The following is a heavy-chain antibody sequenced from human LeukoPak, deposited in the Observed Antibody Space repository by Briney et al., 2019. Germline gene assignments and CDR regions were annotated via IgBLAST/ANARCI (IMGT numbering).Heavy chain of an antibody. V-gene: IGHV3-11*06. J-gene: IGHJ4*02. D-gene: IGHD2-15*01. CDR2: ISSSSSYT. Sequence: GGSLRLSCAASGFIFSDYYMSWIRQAPGKGLEWISYISSSSSYTNYVDSVKGRFTISRDDSKNTLYLQMNSLRVEDTAVYYCARDRIGKYSIDYWGQGTLVTVSS. CDR3: ARDRIGKYSIDY. CDR1: GFIFSDYY.